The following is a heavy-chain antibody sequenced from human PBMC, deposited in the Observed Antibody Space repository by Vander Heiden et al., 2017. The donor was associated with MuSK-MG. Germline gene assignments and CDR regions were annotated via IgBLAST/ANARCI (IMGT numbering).Heavy chain of an antibody. CDR3: ASVGVDTAMVSYFDY. V-gene: IGHV4-39*01. Sequence: QLQLPESGPGPVMPPATLSLTCPAPGRSLSRGSYYCGRVRQPPGKGLEWSGSIYYSVSTYYNPSLKSRVTISVDTSKNQFSLKLSAVTAADTAVYYCASVGVDTAMVSYFDYWGQGTLVTVSS. J-gene: IGHJ4*02. CDR2: IYYSVST. CDR1: GRSLSRGSYY. D-gene: IGHD5-18*01.